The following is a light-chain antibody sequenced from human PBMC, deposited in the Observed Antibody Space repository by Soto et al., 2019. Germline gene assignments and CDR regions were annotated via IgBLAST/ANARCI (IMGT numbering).Light chain of an antibody. CDR3: QQSYTAPRT. Sequence: DIQMTQSPSSLSASVGDRVTITCRASQSISSYVNWYQQKPGKAPKLLIYGASSLQSGVPSRFSGSGSGTNFTLTISSLQPEDFATYACQQSYTAPRTIGQGTKVDTK. J-gene: IGKJ1*01. CDR2: GAS. V-gene: IGKV1-39*01. CDR1: QSISSY.